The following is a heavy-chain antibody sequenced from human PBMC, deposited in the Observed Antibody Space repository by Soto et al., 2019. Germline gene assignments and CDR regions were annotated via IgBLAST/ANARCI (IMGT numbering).Heavy chain of an antibody. CDR3: ARGPRSWFDP. J-gene: IGHJ5*02. CDR2: IYHSGST. V-gene: IGHV4-38-2*01. Sequence: GPGPEGASETLSLTCAVSGYSISSGYYWGWIRQPPGKGLEGIGSIYHSGSTYYNPSLKSRVTISVDTSKNQFSLKLSSVTAADTAVYYCARGPRSWFDPWGQGTLVTVS. CDR1: GYSISSGYY.